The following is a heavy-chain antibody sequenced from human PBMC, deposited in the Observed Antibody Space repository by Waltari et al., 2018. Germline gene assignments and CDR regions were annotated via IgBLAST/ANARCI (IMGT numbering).Heavy chain of an antibody. CDR2: IHDSGDT. CDR3: ARVHGSESPLAWGTDV. V-gene: IGHV4-59*01. CDR1: GASLTTYY. D-gene: IGHD2-21*01. Sequence: QVQLQESGPGLVKPSETLSLSCTVSGASLTTYYWSWIRRPPGKGLEYIGYIHDSGDTNYSPSLRSRVSMSLDTSKNQFSLKISSVTAADSAVYYCARVHGSESPLAWGTDVWGQGTAVTVSS. J-gene: IGHJ6*02.